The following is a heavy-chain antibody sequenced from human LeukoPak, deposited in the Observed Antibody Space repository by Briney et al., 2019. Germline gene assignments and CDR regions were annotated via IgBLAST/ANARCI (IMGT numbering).Heavy chain of an antibody. J-gene: IGHJ4*02. V-gene: IGHV3-48*01. CDR2: ISSSSSTI. Sequence: PGGSLRLSCAASGFTFSSYWMSWVRQAPGKGLEWVSYISSSSSTIYYADSVKGRFTISRDNAKNSLYLQMNSLRAEDTAVYYCARDRPYSSSSFDYWGQGTLVTVSS. CDR3: ARDRPYSSSSFDY. D-gene: IGHD6-6*01. CDR1: GFTFSSYW.